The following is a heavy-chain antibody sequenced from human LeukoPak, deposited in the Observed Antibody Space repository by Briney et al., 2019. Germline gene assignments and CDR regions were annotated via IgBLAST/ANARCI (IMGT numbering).Heavy chain of an antibody. CDR3: ARYPYSGISGWQAFDY. D-gene: IGHD6-19*01. CDR1: GGSISSSSYY. V-gene: IGHV4-39*01. CDR2: IPYSGNA. Sequence: SETLSLTCTVSGGSISSSSYYWGWIRQPPGQGLEWIGTIPYSGNAYYSPSLKSRVTISVDTSKNQFSLKESSVTAADTAVYYCARYPYSGISGWQAFDYWGQGTLVTVSS. J-gene: IGHJ4*02.